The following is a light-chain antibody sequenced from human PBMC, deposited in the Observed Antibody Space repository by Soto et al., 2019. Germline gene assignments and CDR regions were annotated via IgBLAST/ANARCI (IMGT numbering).Light chain of an antibody. V-gene: IGLV2-14*03. J-gene: IGLJ7*01. CDR2: EVT. Sequence: QSALTQPASVSGSPGQSITISCSGTSSDIGAYNYVSWYQQHPGRAPKLIIYEVTDRPSGVSGRFSGSKSGNTASLTISGLQAEDEADYYCCSYTSIRTVVVFGGGTQLTVL. CDR3: CSYTSIRTVVV. CDR1: SSDIGAYNY.